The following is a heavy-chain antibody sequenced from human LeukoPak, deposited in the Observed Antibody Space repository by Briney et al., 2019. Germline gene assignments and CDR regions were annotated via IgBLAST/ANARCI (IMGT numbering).Heavy chain of an antibody. CDR3: VKDLTGTWSFDY. J-gene: IGHJ4*02. D-gene: IGHD3-9*01. CDR2: IGPNGAST. Sequence: GGSLRLSCSTSGLTFSNHFMHWVRQAPGKGLEYVSSIGPNGASTLYADSVKGRFTISRDNSKNALYLQLTSLRLEDTALYYCVKDLTGTWSFDYWGQGTLVTVSS. V-gene: IGHV3-64D*06. CDR1: GLTFSNHF.